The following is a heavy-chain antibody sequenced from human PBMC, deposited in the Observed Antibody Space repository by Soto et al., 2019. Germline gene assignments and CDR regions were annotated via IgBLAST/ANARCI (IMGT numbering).Heavy chain of an antibody. CDR3: AKDQQGSFYYDSSGPIDH. CDR2: ISGSGGST. D-gene: IGHD3-22*01. Sequence: EVQLLESGGGLVQPGGSLRLSCAASGFTFSSYAMSWVRQAPGKGLEWVSAISGSGGSTYYADSVKGRFTISRDNSKNTLYLQMNSLRAEDTAVYYCAKDQQGSFYYDSSGPIDHWGQGTLVTVSS. J-gene: IGHJ4*02. CDR1: GFTFSSYA. V-gene: IGHV3-23*01.